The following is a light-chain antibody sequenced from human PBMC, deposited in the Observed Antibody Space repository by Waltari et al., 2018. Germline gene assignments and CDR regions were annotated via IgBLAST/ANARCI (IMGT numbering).Light chain of an antibody. CDR1: QGIRNH. CDR2: AAS. V-gene: IGKV1-6*01. Sequence: AIQMTQSPSSLSASVGDRVTITCRASQGIRNHLGWYQQKPGKVPKLLIYAASTLQSAVPSRFSGSGSGTDFTLTISSLPPEDFVSYYCLQDYDYPLTFGGGTKVEI. CDR3: LQDYDYPLT. J-gene: IGKJ4*01.